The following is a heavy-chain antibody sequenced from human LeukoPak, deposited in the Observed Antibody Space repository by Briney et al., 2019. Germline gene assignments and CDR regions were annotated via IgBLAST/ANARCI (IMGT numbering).Heavy chain of an antibody. D-gene: IGHD2-15*01. Sequence: ASVKVSCKASGYTFTGYYMHWVRQAPGQGLEWMGWINPNSGGTNYAQKFQGRVTMTRDTSISTAYMELSRLRSDDTAVYYCARDGKRYCGSGGSCYSDNYWGQGTLVTVSS. CDR2: INPNSGGT. CDR3: ARDGKRYCGSGGSCYSDNY. V-gene: IGHV1-2*02. CDR1: GYTFTGYY. J-gene: IGHJ4*02.